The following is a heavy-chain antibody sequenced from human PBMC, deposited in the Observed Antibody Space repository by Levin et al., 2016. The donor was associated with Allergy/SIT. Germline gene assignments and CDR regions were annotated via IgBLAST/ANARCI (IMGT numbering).Heavy chain of an antibody. CDR2: IYYSGST. J-gene: IGHJ4*02. D-gene: IGHD3-16*02. CDR3: ARRPLSRDYVWGSYQTDY. Sequence: PGRGLEWIGYIYYSGSTNYNPSLKSRVTISVDTSKNQFSLKLSSVTAADTAVYYCARRPLSRDYVWGSYQTDYWGQGTLVTVSS. V-gene: IGHV4-59*08.